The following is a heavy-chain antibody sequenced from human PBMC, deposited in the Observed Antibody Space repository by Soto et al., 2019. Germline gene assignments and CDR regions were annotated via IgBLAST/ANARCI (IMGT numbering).Heavy chain of an antibody. V-gene: IGHV4-59*08. Sequence: QVQLQESGPGLVRPSETLSLTCTVSGGSFSSYYWTWIRQSPGKGLEWIGYIYYSGRTDYNPSLRGRLAISIDTTQNQFSLRLSSMTAADTAVYYCAGRDCSGTNCYYVNYYYMDAWAKGTSVTVSS. CDR1: GGSFSSYY. D-gene: IGHD2-2*01. CDR3: AGRDCSGTNCYYVNYYYMDA. CDR2: IYYSGRT. J-gene: IGHJ6*03.